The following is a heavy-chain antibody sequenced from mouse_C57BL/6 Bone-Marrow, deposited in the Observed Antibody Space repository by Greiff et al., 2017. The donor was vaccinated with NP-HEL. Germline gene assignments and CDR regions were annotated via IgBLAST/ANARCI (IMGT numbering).Heavy chain of an antibody. D-gene: IGHD2-2*01. CDR1: GFTFSSYA. Sequence: EVNVVESGGGLVKPGGSLKLSCAASGFTFSSYAMSWVRQTPEKRLEWVATISAGGGYTYYPDNVKGRVTISRDNAKNNLYLQMSHLKSEDTATDYCAREGVTTGVAYWGRGTLVTVTA. V-gene: IGHV5-4*01. J-gene: IGHJ3*01. CDR3: AREGVTTGVAY. CDR2: ISAGGGYT.